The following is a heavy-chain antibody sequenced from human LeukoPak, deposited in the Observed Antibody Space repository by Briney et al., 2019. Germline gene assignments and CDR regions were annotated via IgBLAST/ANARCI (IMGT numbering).Heavy chain of an antibody. Sequence: GGSLRLSCAASGFTFSSYSMNWVRQAPGKGLEWVSSISSSSSYIYYADSVKGRFTISRDNAKNSLYLQMNSLRAEDTAVYYCAREIYCSSTSCYYYFDYWGQGTLVTVSS. J-gene: IGHJ4*02. D-gene: IGHD2-2*01. CDR1: GFTFSSYS. V-gene: IGHV3-21*01. CDR2: ISSSSSYI. CDR3: AREIYCSSTSCYYYFDY.